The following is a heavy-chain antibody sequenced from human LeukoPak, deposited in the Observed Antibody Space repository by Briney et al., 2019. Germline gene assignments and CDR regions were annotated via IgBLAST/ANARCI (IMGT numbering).Heavy chain of an antibody. Sequence: PGGSLRLSCAASGFTFSSYAMHWVRQAPGKGLEWVAVISYDGSNKYYADSVKGRFTISRDNSKNTLYLQMNSLRAEDTAVYYCARDGSGSYESYFDYWGQGTLVTVSS. D-gene: IGHD1-26*01. CDR3: ARDGSGSYESYFDY. CDR1: GFTFSSYA. CDR2: ISYDGSNK. J-gene: IGHJ4*02. V-gene: IGHV3-30-3*01.